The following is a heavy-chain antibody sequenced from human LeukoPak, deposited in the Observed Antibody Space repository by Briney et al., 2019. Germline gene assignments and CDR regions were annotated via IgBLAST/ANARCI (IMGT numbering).Heavy chain of an antibody. CDR2: ISSNGGST. CDR1: GFTFSSYA. V-gene: IGHV3-64*01. CDR3: ARAGGFCSSTSCRGYYFDY. Sequence: GGSLRLSCAASGFTFSSYAMHWVRQAPGKGLEYVSAISSNGGSTYYANSVKGRFTISRDNSKNTLYLQMGSLRAEDMAVYYCARAGGFCSSTSCRGYYFDYWGQGTLVTVSS. J-gene: IGHJ4*02. D-gene: IGHD2-2*01.